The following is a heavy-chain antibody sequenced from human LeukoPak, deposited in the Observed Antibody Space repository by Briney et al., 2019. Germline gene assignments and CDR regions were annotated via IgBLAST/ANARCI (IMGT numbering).Heavy chain of an antibody. D-gene: IGHD3-3*01. Sequence: PETLSLTCAVYGGSFSGYYWSWIRQPPGKGLEWIGEINHSGSTNYNPSLKSRVTISVDTSKNQFSLKLSSVTAADTAVYYCARGYYELDYWGQGTLVTVSS. J-gene: IGHJ4*02. CDR2: INHSGST. CDR3: ARGYYELDY. V-gene: IGHV4-34*01. CDR1: GGSFSGYY.